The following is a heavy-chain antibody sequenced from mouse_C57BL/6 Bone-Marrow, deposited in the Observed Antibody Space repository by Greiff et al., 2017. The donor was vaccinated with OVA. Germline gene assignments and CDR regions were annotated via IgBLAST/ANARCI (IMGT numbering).Heavy chain of an antibody. Sequence: QVQLQQPGAELVKPGASVKLSCKASGYTFTSYWMHWVKQRPGQGLEWIGMIHPNSGSTNYNEKFKSKATLTVDKSSSTAYMQLSSLTSEDSAVYYCARFWDKRNFDDWGQGTTLTVSS. V-gene: IGHV1-64*01. J-gene: IGHJ2*01. CDR1: GYTFTSYW. D-gene: IGHD4-1*01. CDR2: IHPNSGST. CDR3: ARFWDKRNFDD.